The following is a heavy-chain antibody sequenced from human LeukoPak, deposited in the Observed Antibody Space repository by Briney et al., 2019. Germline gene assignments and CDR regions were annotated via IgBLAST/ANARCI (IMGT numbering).Heavy chain of an antibody. Sequence: PGGSLRLSCAASGFTFSSYGMHWVRQAPGKGLEWVVFIRYDGSNKYYADSVKGRFTISRDNSKNTLYLQMNSLRAEDTAVYYCAKDLADLGISGSYFDYWGQGTLVTVSS. V-gene: IGHV3-30*02. CDR1: GFTFSSYG. D-gene: IGHD1-26*01. CDR2: IRYDGSNK. J-gene: IGHJ4*02. CDR3: AKDLADLGISGSYFDY.